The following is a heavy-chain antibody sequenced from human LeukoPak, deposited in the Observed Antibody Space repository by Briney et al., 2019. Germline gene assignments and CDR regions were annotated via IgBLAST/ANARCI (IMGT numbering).Heavy chain of an antibody. CDR1: GGSISSGGYY. J-gene: IGHJ4*02. CDR2: IYYSGST. CDR3: ARAGYSHGRVYFDY. V-gene: IGHV4-31*03. Sequence: PSETLSLTCTVSGGSISSGGYYWSWIRQHPGKGLEWIGYIYYSGSTYYNPSLKSRVTISVDTSKNQFSLKLSSMTAADTAVYYCARAGYSHGRVYFDYWGQGTLVTVSS. D-gene: IGHD5-18*01.